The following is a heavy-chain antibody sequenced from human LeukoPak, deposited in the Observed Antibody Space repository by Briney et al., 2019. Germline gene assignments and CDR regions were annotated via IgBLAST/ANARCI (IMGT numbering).Heavy chain of an antibody. CDR1: GFTFSSYS. V-gene: IGHV3-21*01. D-gene: IGHD6-13*01. CDR2: ISSGSSFI. CDR3: ARDSGSPQDAFDI. Sequence: GGSLRLSCAASGFTFSSYSMNWVRQAPGKGLEWVSSISSGSSFIYYADSVKGRFTISRDNAKNSLYLQMNSLRTEDTAVYYCARDSGSPQDAFDIWGQGTMVTVSS. J-gene: IGHJ3*02.